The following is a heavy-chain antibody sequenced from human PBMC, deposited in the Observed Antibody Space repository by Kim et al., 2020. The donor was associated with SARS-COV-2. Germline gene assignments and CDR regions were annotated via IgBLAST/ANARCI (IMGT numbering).Heavy chain of an antibody. CDR3: ARDKRRYYYGSRPFDY. J-gene: IGHJ4*02. V-gene: IGHV1-3*01. D-gene: IGHD3-10*01. Sequence: KFQGRVTITRDTSASTAYMELSSLRSEDTAVYYCARDKRRYYYGSRPFDYWGQGTLVTVSS.